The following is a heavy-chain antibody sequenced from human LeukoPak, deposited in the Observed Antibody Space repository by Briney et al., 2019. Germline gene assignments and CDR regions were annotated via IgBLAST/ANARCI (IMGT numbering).Heavy chain of an antibody. Sequence: SETLSLTCTVSGGSISTSNYFWGSIRQPPGKGLEWIGTIYYRGSTYYNPSLESRLTKSIDTPKNHFSLNLSSVTAADTAVYYLARRYYGSGSPFDYWGQGTLVTVSS. J-gene: IGHJ4*02. CDR2: IYYRGST. D-gene: IGHD3-10*01. CDR3: ARRYYGSGSPFDY. CDR1: GGSISTSNYF. V-gene: IGHV4-39*02.